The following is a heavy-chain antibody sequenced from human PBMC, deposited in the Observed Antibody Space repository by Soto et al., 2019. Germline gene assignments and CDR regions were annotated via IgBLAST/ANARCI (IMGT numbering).Heavy chain of an antibody. CDR1: GFTFSGYW. CDR2: INGDATRT. D-gene: IGHD1-26*01. CDR3: RTTTGSFDY. Sequence: GGSLRLSCAASGFTFSGYWMFWVRQAPGKGLVGVARINGDATRTDYADSVKGRFTISRDNSKNTLYLQMNSLRAEDTAVYYCRTTTGSFDYWGQGTLVTVSS. J-gene: IGHJ4*02. V-gene: IGHV3-74*01.